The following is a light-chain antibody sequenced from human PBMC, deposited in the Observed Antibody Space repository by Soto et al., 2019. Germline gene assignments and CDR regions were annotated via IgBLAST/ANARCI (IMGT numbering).Light chain of an antibody. Sequence: DIQVTQAPSSLSASLGDIVTITCRANQAIGVYLACVQQQPGKVPKLLIYAASALQSGVPSRFSGSGSGTDFTLTISSLQPEDIATYYCQKYNSAPLTFGGGTKVEI. CDR1: QAIGVY. CDR2: AAS. J-gene: IGKJ4*01. CDR3: QKYNSAPLT. V-gene: IGKV1-27*01.